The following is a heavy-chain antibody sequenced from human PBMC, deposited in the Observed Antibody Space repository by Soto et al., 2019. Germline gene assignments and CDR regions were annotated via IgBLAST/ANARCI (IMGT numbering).Heavy chain of an antibody. CDR1: GFPFSSYW. Sequence: GGSLRLSCAASGFPFSSYWMHWVRQAPGKGLVWVSGLNGDGSSTTSADSVKGRVTISRDNAKNTLYLQMNSLRAEDTAIYYCARGGPPYGMDVWGQGTTVTVSS. J-gene: IGHJ6*02. V-gene: IGHV3-74*01. CDR2: LNGDGSST. CDR3: ARGGPPYGMDV.